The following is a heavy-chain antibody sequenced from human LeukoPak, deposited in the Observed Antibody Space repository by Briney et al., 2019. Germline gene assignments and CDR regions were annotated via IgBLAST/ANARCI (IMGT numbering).Heavy chain of an antibody. D-gene: IGHD1-26*01. Sequence: ASVKVSCKASGYTFTSYDINWVRQATGQGLEWMGWMNPNSGNTGYAQKLQGRVTMTTDTSTSTAYMELRSLRSDDTAVYYCARSPAGGSYGGWFDPWGQGTLVTVSS. V-gene: IGHV1-8*01. J-gene: IGHJ5*02. CDR3: ARSPAGGSYGGWFDP. CDR1: GYTFTSYD. CDR2: MNPNSGNT.